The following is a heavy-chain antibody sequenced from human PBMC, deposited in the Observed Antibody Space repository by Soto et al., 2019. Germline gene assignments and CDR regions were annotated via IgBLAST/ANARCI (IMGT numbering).Heavy chain of an antibody. Sequence: QVQLVQSGAEVKKPGSSVKVSCKASGGTFSSYTISWVRQAPGQGLEWMGRIIPILGIANYAQKFQGRVTITADKSTSTAYMELSSLRSEDTAVYYCASTYCSSTSCYSVDYGMDVWGQGTTVTVSS. CDR3: ASTYCSSTSCYSVDYGMDV. J-gene: IGHJ6*02. CDR2: IIPILGIA. V-gene: IGHV1-69*02. CDR1: GGTFSSYT. D-gene: IGHD2-2*01.